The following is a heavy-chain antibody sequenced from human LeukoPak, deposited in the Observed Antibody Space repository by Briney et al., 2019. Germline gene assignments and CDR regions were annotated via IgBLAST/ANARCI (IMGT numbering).Heavy chain of an antibody. CDR3: ASQAIDIVVVPAAFGAFDI. D-gene: IGHD2-2*01. Sequence: SETLSLTCAVYGGSFSGYYWSWIRQPPGKGLEWIGEINHSGSTNYNPSLKSRVTISVDTSKNQFSLKLSSVTAADTAVYYCASQAIDIVVVPAAFGAFDIWGQGTMVTVSS. CDR1: GGSFSGYY. CDR2: INHSGST. J-gene: IGHJ3*02. V-gene: IGHV4-34*01.